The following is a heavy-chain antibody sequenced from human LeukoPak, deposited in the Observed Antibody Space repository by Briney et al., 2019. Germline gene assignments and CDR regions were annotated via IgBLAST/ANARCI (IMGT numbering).Heavy chain of an antibody. D-gene: IGHD3-3*01. J-gene: IGHJ1*01. CDR2: IKQDGSET. CDR3: ARDAAYDFRNPYRYFQH. CDR1: GFTFSTYW. Sequence: GGSLRLSCAASGFTFSTYWMSWVRQAPGKGLDWVGNIKQDGSETYYADSLKGRFTISRDNAKSALYLQMNSLRAEDTAVYYCARDAAYDFRNPYRYFQHWGQGTLVTVSS. V-gene: IGHV3-7*01.